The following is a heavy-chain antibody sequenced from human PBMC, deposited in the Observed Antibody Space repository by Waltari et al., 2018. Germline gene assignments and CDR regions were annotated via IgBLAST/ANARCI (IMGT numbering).Heavy chain of an antibody. CDR2: IKQDGTEQ. CDR1: GFTLFHFW. CDR3: ARGGGDGQVHH. V-gene: IGHV3-7*03. Sequence: DVQLTAPGGGLVQTGGSLRMSCEGSGFTLFHFWMTWLRQVPGKGLEWVANIKQDGTEQYFVDSFKGRFTISRDNAKRSLYLQMNNLRVDDTAMYYCARGGGDGQVHHWGQGTLVTVSS. J-gene: IGHJ4*02. D-gene: IGHD3-16*01.